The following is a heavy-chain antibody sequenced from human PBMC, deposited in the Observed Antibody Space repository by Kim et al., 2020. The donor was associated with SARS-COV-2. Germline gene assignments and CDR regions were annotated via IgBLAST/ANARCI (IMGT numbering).Heavy chain of an antibody. Sequence: GGSLRLSCAASGFTFRTYAMTWVRQAPGKGLEWVSGITGSGGLTYYADSVKGRFTLSRDNSKNTLVLQMNNLRGEDTAVYYCAKEGYYGSGSLIDYFGQGTLVTVSS. V-gene: IGHV3-23*01. CDR3: AKEGYYGSGSLIDY. J-gene: IGHJ4*02. CDR1: GFTFRTYA. D-gene: IGHD3-10*01. CDR2: ITGSGGLT.